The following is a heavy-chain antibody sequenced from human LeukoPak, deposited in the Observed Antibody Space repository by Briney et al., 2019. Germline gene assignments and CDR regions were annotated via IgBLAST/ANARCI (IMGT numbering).Heavy chain of an antibody. Sequence: PGGSLRLSCAASGFTFNNYGMHWVRQAPGKGLEWVAVIWYDGSNKHYADSVKGRFTISRDNSKNTLYLQMNSLRAEDTAVYYCAKDSRLVTYYFDYWGQGTLVTVSS. J-gene: IGHJ4*02. D-gene: IGHD4-11*01. V-gene: IGHV3-33*06. CDR2: IWYDGSNK. CDR3: AKDSRLVTYYFDY. CDR1: GFTFNNYG.